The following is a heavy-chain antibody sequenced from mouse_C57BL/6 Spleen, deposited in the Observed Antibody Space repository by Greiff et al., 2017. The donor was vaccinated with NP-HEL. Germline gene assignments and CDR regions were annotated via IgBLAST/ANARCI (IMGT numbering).Heavy chain of an antibody. CDR1: GYSITSGYY. Sequence: ESGPGLVKPSQSLSLTCSVTGYSITSGYYWNWIRQFPGNKLEWMGYISYDGSNNYNPSLKNRISITRDTSKNQFFLKLNSVTTEDTATYYCAREREYWDFDYWGQGTTLTVSS. J-gene: IGHJ2*01. D-gene: IGHD5-2*01. CDR2: ISYDGSN. CDR3: AREREYWDFDY. V-gene: IGHV3-6*01.